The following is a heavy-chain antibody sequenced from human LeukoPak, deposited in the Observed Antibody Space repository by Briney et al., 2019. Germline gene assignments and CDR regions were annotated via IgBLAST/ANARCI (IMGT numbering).Heavy chain of an antibody. CDR1: GFTFSNYD. Sequence: GGSLRLSCAASGFTFSNYDMSWVRQAPGKGLEWVSSINCRGGSTYYADSVKGLFTISRDNSKNTLYLQMNSLRAEDTAIYYCANPPTVTSFHYWDQGTLVTVSS. CDR2: INCRGGST. V-gene: IGHV3-23*01. D-gene: IGHD4-11*01. J-gene: IGHJ4*02. CDR3: ANPPTVTSFHY.